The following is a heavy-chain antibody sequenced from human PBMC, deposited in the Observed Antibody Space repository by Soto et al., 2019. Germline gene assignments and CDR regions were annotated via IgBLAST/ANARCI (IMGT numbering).Heavy chain of an antibody. V-gene: IGHV4-59*01. CDR2: VYDNGRP. CDR3: ARGVGSSPPRY. D-gene: IGHD3-9*01. CDR1: GRSISVYY. J-gene: IGHJ4*02. Sequence: SETLSVTCTICGRSISVYYWAWIGQSPRQGLEWIGYVYDNGRPYYSPSLKSRVAISADTSKNQISLKLTSATAADTAVYYCARGVGSSPPRYWGRGTLVTVSS.